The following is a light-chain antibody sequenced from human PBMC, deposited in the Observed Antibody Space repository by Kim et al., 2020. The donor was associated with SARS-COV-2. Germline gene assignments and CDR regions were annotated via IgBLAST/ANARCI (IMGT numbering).Light chain of an antibody. J-gene: IGKJ4*01. Sequence: DIQMTQSPSSVSASVGDRVTITCRASQDISTWLAWYQQKPGKAPNLLIHGASNLHSGVPPRFSGSGSGTEFTLTINSLQPEDFATYYCQQASTVPPTFGGGTKLEI. V-gene: IGKV1-12*01. CDR2: GAS. CDR3: QQASTVPPT. CDR1: QDISTW.